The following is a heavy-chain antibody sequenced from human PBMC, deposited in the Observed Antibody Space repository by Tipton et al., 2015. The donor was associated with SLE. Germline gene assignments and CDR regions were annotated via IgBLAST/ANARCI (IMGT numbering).Heavy chain of an antibody. CDR1: GGSISSSSNY. CDR3: ARHGRIAARDWYFDL. V-gene: IGHV4-61*05. D-gene: IGHD6-6*01. CDR2: IYYSGST. J-gene: IGHJ2*01. Sequence: TLSLTCTVSGGSISSSSNYWGWIRQPPGKGLEWIGYIYYSGSTNYNPSLKSRVTISVDTSKNQFSLKLSSVTAADTAVYYCARHGRIAARDWYFDLWGRGTLVTVSS.